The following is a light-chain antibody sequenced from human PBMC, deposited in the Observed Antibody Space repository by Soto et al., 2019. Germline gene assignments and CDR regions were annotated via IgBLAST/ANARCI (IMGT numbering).Light chain of an antibody. V-gene: IGKV3-20*01. CDR2: GAS. CDR1: QSVSSSY. CDR3: HQYGSSPKT. Sequence: EIVLTQSPGTLSLSPGERATLSCRASQSVSSSYLAWYQQKPGQAPTLLIYGASSRATGIPDRFSGSGSGTDFTLTISRLEPEDFAVYYCHQYGSSPKTFGQGTKLEIK. J-gene: IGKJ2*01.